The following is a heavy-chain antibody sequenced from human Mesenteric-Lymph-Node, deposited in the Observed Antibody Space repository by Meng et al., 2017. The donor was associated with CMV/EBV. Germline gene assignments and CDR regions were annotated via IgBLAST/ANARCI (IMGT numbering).Heavy chain of an antibody. CDR1: GGSISSGEYD. CDR3: AKDRTMDV. CDR2: VFDSET. J-gene: IGHJ6*02. D-gene: IGHD1-14*01. Sequence: SLNCTGSGGSISSGEYDWTWIRQHPGGGLEWIGHVFDSETSYNPSLKSRVTISVDTSKSQFSLRLSSVTAADTAVYYCAKDRTMDVWGQGTTVTVSS. V-gene: IGHV4-31*03.